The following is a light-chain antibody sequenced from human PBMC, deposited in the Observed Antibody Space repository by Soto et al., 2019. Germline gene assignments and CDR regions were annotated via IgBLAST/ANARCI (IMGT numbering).Light chain of an antibody. V-gene: IGKV3-20*01. CDR2: GAS. CDR1: QSVSNNY. J-gene: IGKJ1*01. CDR3: QQYGSSGT. Sequence: EIMLTQSPCTLSLSTGERATLSCRASQSVSNNYLAWYQQKPGQAPRLLIYGASNRATGIPDRFSGSGSGTDFTLTISRLEPEDFAVYYCQQYGSSGTFGQGTKVDI.